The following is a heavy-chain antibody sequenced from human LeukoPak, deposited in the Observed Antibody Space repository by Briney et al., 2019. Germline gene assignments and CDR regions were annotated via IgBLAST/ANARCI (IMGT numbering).Heavy chain of an antibody. CDR1: GGSISSYY. V-gene: IGHV4-59*01. CDR3: ARVGRFLQAFDI. D-gene: IGHD3-3*01. J-gene: IGHJ3*02. Sequence: SETLSLTCTVSGGSISSYYWSWIRQPPGKGLEWIGYIYYSGSTNYNPSLKSRVTISVDTSKNQFSLKLSSVTAADTAVYYCARVGRFLQAFDIWGQGTMVTVSS. CDR2: IYYSGST.